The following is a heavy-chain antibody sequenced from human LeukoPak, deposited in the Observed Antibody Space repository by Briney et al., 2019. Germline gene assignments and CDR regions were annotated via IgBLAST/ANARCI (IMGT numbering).Heavy chain of an antibody. D-gene: IGHD1-26*01. CDR2: INPNRGGT. CDR3: ARRVGSTTASNWFDH. V-gene: IGHV1-2*02. J-gene: IGHJ5*02. Sequence: GSVKVSCKATGYTFTGYHIYWVRQAPGQGLASMGWINPNRGGTNKAQEFQGRVTMTRDRAISTAYLELSRLSSDDTAVYYCARRVGSTTASNWFDHWGQGTLVTVSS. CDR1: GYTFTGYH.